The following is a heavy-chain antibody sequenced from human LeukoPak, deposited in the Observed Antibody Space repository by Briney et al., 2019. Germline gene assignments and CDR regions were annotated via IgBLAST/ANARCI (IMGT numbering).Heavy chain of an antibody. CDR2: FDPEDGET. V-gene: IGHV1-24*01. CDR1: GYTLTEVS. J-gene: IGHJ6*02. D-gene: IGHD2-21*02. Sequence: ASVKVSCKVSGYTLTEVSMNWVRQAPGKGLEWMGGFDPEDGETIYAQKFQGRVTMTEDTSTDTAYMELSSLRSEDTAVYYCATERSAGYCGGDCSTTRYYYYGMDVWGQGTTVTVSS. CDR3: ATERSAGYCGGDCSTTRYYYYGMDV.